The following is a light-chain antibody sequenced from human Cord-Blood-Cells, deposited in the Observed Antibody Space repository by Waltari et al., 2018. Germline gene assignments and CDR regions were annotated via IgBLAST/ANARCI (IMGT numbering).Light chain of an antibody. CDR2: DAS. CDR3: QQRSNWPPT. Sequence: EIVLTQSPATLSLSPGERATLSCRASQSVSSYLAWYQQKPGQAPRCLIYDASNRATGSPARFSGSGSGTDFTLTISSLEPEDIAVYYWQQRSNWPPTFGQGTKLEIK. J-gene: IGKJ2*01. CDR1: QSVSSY. V-gene: IGKV3-11*01.